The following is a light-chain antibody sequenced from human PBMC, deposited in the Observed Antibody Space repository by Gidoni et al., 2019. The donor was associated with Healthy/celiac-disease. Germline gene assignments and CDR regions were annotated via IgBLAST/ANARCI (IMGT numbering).Light chain of an antibody. J-gene: IGKJ2*01. Sequence: IVLTQSPGTLSLSPGERATLSCRASQSVSSSYLAWYKQKPGQAPRLLIYGASSRATGIPDRFSGSGSGTDFTLTISRLEPEDFAVYYCQQYGSSLHTFGQGTKLEIK. CDR2: GAS. CDR1: QSVSSSY. CDR3: QQYGSSLHT. V-gene: IGKV3-20*01.